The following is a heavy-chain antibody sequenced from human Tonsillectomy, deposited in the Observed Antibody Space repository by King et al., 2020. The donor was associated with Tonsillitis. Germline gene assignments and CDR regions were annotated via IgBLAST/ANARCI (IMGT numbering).Heavy chain of an antibody. D-gene: IGHD3-10*01. Sequence: VQLVESGGGVVQPGRSLRLSCAASPFTFTIYTVHWVRQAPGKGLEWVTLISYDGNNKYYADSVKGRFTISRDNSKNTVYLQMNSLRTEDTAVYYCATVARGWFGNPTNAFDVWGQGTMVTVSS. J-gene: IGHJ3*01. CDR2: ISYDGNNK. V-gene: IGHV3-30-3*01. CDR1: PFTFTIYT. CDR3: ATVARGWFGNPTNAFDV.